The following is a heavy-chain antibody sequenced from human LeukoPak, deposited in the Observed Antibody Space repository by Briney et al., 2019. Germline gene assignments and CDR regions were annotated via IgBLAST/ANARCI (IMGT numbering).Heavy chain of an antibody. Sequence: GGSLRLSCAASGFTFSSYAMSWVHQAPGKGLEWVSAISGSGGSTYYADSVKGRFTISRDNSKNTLYLQMNSLRAEDTAVYYCAKARYYYDSSVPYYFDYWGQGTLVTVSS. CDR2: ISGSGGST. D-gene: IGHD3-22*01. V-gene: IGHV3-23*01. CDR1: GFTFSSYA. CDR3: AKARYYYDSSVPYYFDY. J-gene: IGHJ4*02.